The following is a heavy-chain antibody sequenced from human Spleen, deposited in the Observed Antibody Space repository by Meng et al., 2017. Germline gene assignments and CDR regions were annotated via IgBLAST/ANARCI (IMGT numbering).Heavy chain of an antibody. Sequence: QVQLQQWGAGLLKPSETLSLTCAVYGGSFSGYYWTWIRQPPGKGLESIGEINHNGSTNYNPSLKSRVTISVDTSKNQFSLNLRSVTAADTAVYYCARGNVATFLGYWGQGTLVTVSS. J-gene: IGHJ4*02. D-gene: IGHD5-12*01. CDR2: INHNGST. CDR1: GGSFSGYY. V-gene: IGHV4-34*01. CDR3: ARGNVATFLGY.